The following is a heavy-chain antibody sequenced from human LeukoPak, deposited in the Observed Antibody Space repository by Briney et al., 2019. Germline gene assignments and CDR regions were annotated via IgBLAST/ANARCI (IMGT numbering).Heavy chain of an antibody. CDR3: ATSPLWGYAFDI. Sequence: GGSLRLSCAASGFTFSTYSMNWVRQVPGKGLEWVSSISSSSSYIFYADSVKGRFSISRDNAKNSLYLQMNSLRAEDTAVYYCATSPLWGYAFDIWGQGTMVTVSS. CDR2: ISSSSSYI. CDR1: GFTFSTYS. D-gene: IGHD2/OR15-2a*01. V-gene: IGHV3-21*01. J-gene: IGHJ3*02.